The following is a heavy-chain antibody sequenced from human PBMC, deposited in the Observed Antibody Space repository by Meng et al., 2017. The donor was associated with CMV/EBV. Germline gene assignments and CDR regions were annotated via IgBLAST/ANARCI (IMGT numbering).Heavy chain of an antibody. CDR1: GFTFSSYS. V-gene: IGHV3-48*04. Sequence: GGSLRLSCAASGFTFSSYSMNWVRQAPGKRLEWVSYISSSGSTIYYADSVKGRFTISRDNAKNSLHLQMNSLRAEDTAVYYCARTGNYYDSSGYYRPFDPWGQGTLVTVSS. D-gene: IGHD3-22*01. CDR3: ARTGNYYDSSGYYRPFDP. CDR2: ISSSGSTI. J-gene: IGHJ5*02.